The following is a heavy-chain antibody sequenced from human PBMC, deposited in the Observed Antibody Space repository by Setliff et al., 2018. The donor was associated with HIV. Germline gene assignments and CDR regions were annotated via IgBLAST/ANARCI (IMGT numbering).Heavy chain of an antibody. Sequence: ASVKVSCKASGYTFTNYDINWVRQATGQGLEWMGWMNPNSGNTGYAQKFQGRVTITKNTSISTTYMELSSLRSEDTAVYYCARDYFDSSAYHYGFGAFDIWGQGTMVTVSS. CDR2: MNPNSGNT. V-gene: IGHV1-8*03. D-gene: IGHD3-22*01. CDR1: GYTFTNYD. CDR3: ARDYFDSSAYHYGFGAFDI. J-gene: IGHJ3*02.